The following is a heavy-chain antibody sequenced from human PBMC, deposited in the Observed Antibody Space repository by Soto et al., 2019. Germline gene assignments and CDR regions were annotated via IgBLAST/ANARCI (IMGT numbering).Heavy chain of an antibody. CDR1: WYTCIGYG. CDR2: MNPNSGNT. J-gene: IGHJ5*02. CDR3: ARDQKFNRAGKMRWFDP. Sequence: RGAWYTCIGYGSSRVRQANGQGLEWMGWMNPNSGNTGYAQKFQGRVTMTRNTSISTAYMELSSLRSEDTAVYYCARDQKFNRAGKMRWFDPWGQGALVTVSS. D-gene: IGHD2-2*01. V-gene: IGHV1-8*01.